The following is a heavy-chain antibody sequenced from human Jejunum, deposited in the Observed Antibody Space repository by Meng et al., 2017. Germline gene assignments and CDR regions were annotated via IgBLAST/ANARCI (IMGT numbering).Heavy chain of an antibody. J-gene: IGHJ4*02. CDR2: IHYSGAT. D-gene: IGHD3-16*01. V-gene: IGHV4-4*02. Sequence: QVPLQESGPRLVKPSGTLSLTCAVSGGSISSINWWSWVRQPPGKGLEWIGYIHYSGATYSNPSLKSRATISIDTSKNQFSLRLTSVTAADTAVYYCVREKRRTYYFDYWGQGTLVTVSS. CDR3: VREKRRTYYFDY. CDR1: GGSISSINW.